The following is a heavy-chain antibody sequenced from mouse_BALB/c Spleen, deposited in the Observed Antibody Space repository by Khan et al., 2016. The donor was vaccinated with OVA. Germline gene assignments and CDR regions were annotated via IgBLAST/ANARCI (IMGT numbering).Heavy chain of an antibody. CDR1: GFNIKDTY. CDR2: IDPANGNT. Sequence: VQLQQPGAELVKPGASVKLSCTATGFNIKDTYMDWVKQRPEQGLEWIGRIDPANGNTKYDPKFQGKATITADASSNTAYLQLSSLTSEDTAVYSCSAISQFDYWGQGTTLTVSS. CDR3: SAISQFDY. J-gene: IGHJ2*01. D-gene: IGHD1-1*01. V-gene: IGHV14-3*02.